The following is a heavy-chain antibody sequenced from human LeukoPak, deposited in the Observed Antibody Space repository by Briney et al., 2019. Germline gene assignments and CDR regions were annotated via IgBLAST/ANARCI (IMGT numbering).Heavy chain of an antibody. CDR1: GGSISSSSYY. V-gene: IGHV4-39*07. CDR2: IYYSGST. Sequence: KASETLSLTCTVSGGSISSSSYYWGWIRQPPGKGLEWIGSIYYSGSTYYNPSLKSRVTISVDTSKNQFSLKLSSVTAADTAVYYCARISFVLRYFDGIDYWGQGTLVTVSS. CDR3: ARISFVLRYFDGIDY. J-gene: IGHJ4*02. D-gene: IGHD3-9*01.